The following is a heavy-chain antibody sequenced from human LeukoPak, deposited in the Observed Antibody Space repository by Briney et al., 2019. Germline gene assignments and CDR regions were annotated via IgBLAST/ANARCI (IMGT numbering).Heavy chain of an antibody. V-gene: IGHV3-53*04. Sequence: PGGSLRLSCAASGFTVRSNYMSWVRQAPGKGLEWVSVIYSGGSTYYADSVKGRFTISRHNSKNTLYLQMNSLRAEDTAVYYCASGGEMTHFDYWGQGTLVTVSS. D-gene: IGHD4-17*01. CDR1: GFTVRSNY. J-gene: IGHJ4*02. CDR3: ASGGEMTHFDY. CDR2: IYSGGST.